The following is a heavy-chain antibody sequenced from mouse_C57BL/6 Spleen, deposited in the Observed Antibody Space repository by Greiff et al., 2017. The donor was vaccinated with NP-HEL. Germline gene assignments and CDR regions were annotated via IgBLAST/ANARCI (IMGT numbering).Heavy chain of an antibody. V-gene: IGHV1-82*01. CDR2: IYPGDGDT. J-gene: IGHJ2*01. CDR3: MGGTVVADY. Sequence: VQLQQSGPELVKPGASVKISCKASGYAFSSSWMNWVKQRPGKGLEWIGRIYPGDGDTNYNGKFKGKATLTADKSSSTAYMQLSSLTSEDSAVYFCMGGTVVADYWGQGTTLTVSS. CDR1: GYAFSSSW. D-gene: IGHD1-1*01.